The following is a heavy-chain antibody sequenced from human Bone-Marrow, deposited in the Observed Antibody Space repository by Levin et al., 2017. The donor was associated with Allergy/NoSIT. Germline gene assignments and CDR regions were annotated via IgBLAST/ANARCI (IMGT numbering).Heavy chain of an antibody. V-gene: IGHV3-23*01. CDR3: AKRAATDSGGYQYWYFDL. CDR2: ISGSGEKT. CDR1: AFTFSTYP. D-gene: IGHD3-22*01. J-gene: IGHJ2*01. Sequence: SCAASAFTFSTYPMSWVRQAPGKGLQWVSLISGSGEKTHYADSVKGRFTISRDNSKNILYLHMSSLRADDTAVYFCAKRAATDSGGYQYWYFDLWGRGTLVSVSS.